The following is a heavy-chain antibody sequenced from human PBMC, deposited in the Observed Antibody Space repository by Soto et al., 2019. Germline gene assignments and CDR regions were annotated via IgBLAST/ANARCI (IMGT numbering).Heavy chain of an antibody. CDR1: GGSISSSSFH. J-gene: IGHJ3*02. D-gene: IGHD1-26*01. CDR3: ARPARMGSPSDAFDI. Sequence: PSETLSLTCTVSGGSISSSSFHWGWIRQPPGKGLEWIGSIYYSGSTYYSPSLKSRVTISVDTSKNQFSLKLSSVTAADTAVYYCARPARMGSPSDAFDIWGQRTMVTVSS. V-gene: IGHV4-39*01. CDR2: IYYSGST.